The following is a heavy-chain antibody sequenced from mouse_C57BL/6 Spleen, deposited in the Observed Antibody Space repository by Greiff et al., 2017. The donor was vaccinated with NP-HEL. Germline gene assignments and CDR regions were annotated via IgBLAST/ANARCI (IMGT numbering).Heavy chain of an antibody. J-gene: IGHJ3*01. Sequence: VQLQQPGAELVRPGSSVKLSCKASGYTFTSYWMDWVKQRPGQGLEWIGNIYPSDSETHYNQKFKDKATLTVDKSSSTAYMQLSSLTSEDSAVYYCARPGTGTFFAYWGQGTLVTVSA. CDR1: GYTFTSYW. D-gene: IGHD4-1*01. CDR2: IYPSDSET. CDR3: ARPGTGTFFAY. V-gene: IGHV1-61*01.